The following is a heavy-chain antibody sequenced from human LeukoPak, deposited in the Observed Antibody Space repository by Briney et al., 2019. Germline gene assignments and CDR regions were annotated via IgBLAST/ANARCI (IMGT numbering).Heavy chain of an antibody. CDR1: GFTFSSYG. Sequence: GGSLRLSCAASGFTFSSYGMSWVRQAPGKGLEWVSAISGSGGSTYYADSVKGRFTISRDNSKNTLYLQMNSLRAEDTAVYYCARAIVVVTAWYYFDYWGQGTLVTVSS. CDR3: ARAIVVVTAWYYFDY. D-gene: IGHD2-21*02. V-gene: IGHV3-23*01. J-gene: IGHJ4*02. CDR2: ISGSGGST.